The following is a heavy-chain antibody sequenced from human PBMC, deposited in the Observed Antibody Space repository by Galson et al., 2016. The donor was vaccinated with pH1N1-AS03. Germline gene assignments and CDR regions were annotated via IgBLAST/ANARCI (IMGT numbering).Heavy chain of an antibody. CDR3: ARGSGSPHWFDP. V-gene: IGHV3-23*01. CDR2: VGGVDGSL. D-gene: IGHD3-3*01. J-gene: IGHJ5*02. CDR1: GFTFSIYA. Sequence: SLRLSCAASGFTFSIYAMHWVRQAPGKGLEWVSGVGGVDGSLWYAESVKGWFTISRDNSKGTLDLQMNSLRADDTAVYYCARGSGSPHWFDPWGQGTLVTVSS.